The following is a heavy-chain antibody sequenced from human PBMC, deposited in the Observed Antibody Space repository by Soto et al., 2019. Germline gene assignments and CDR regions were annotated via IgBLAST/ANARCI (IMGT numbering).Heavy chain of an antibody. V-gene: IGHV4-59*01. CDR2: IYYSGST. CDR1: GGSTSSYY. D-gene: IGHD6-13*01. Sequence: SETLSLTCTVSGGSTSSYYWSWIRQPPGKGLEWIGYIYYSGSTNYNPSLKSRVTISVDTSKNQFSLKLSSVTAADTAVYYCARGRGYTRPNNWFDPWGQGTLVTVSS. J-gene: IGHJ5*02. CDR3: ARGRGYTRPNNWFDP.